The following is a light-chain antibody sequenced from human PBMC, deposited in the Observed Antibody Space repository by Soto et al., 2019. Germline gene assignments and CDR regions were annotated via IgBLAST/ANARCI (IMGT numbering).Light chain of an antibody. CDR2: DVS. Sequence: QSVLTQPASVSGSPGQTITISCTGTSSDVGAYNHVSWYPHHPGKAPKLMIYDVSNRPSGVSNRFSGSKSGYTASLTISWVLAEDEADYYCNSHTISNTRVFGTGTKVTVL. CDR1: SSDVGAYNH. V-gene: IGLV2-14*01. CDR3: NSHTISNTRV. J-gene: IGLJ1*01.